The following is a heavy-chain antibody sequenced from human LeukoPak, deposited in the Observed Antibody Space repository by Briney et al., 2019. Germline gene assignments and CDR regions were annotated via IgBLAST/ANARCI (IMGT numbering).Heavy chain of an antibody. CDR2: IIPILGIA. CDR1: GGTFSSYA. V-gene: IGHV1-69*04. J-gene: IGHJ6*02. D-gene: IGHD3-22*01. CDR3: ARLHYCDSSGYYPHFYYYYGMDV. Sequence: ASVKVSCKASGGTFSSYAISWVRQAPGQGLEWMGRIIPILGIANYAQKFQGRVTITADKSTSTAYMELSSLRSEDTAVYYCARLHYCDSSGYYPHFYYYYGMDVWGQGTTVTVSS.